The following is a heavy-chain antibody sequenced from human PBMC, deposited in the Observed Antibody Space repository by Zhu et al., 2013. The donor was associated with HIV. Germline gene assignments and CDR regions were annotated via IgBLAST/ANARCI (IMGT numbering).Heavy chain of an antibody. CDR1: GYSFNNYD. CDR2: MNPNSGNT. CDR3: ARDHNSGYYSYFDY. V-gene: IGHV1-8*01. D-gene: IGHD3-22*01. J-gene: IGHJ4*02. Sequence: QVQLVQSGAAVEKPGASVKVSCQASGYSFNNYDIHWVRQAPGQGLEWMGWMNPNSGNTGYAPKFQGRITITRNTSITTDFMQLSSLRFDDTAVYYCARDHNSGYYSYFDYWGQGTLVTVSS.